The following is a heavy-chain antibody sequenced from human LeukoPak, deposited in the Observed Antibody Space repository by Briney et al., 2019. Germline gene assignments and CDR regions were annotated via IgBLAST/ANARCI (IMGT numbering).Heavy chain of an antibody. CDR2: IYSGGST. CDR3: ARDGDYCTSTTCEDLDY. CDR1: GFTVSSNY. V-gene: IGHV3-66*01. D-gene: IGHD2-2*01. J-gene: IGHJ4*02. Sequence: GGSLRLSCAASGFTVSSNYMSWVRQAPGKGLEWVSVIYSGGSTYYADSVKGRFTISRDNSKNTLYLQMNSLRAEDTAVYYCARDGDYCTSTTCEDLDYWGQGTLVTVSS.